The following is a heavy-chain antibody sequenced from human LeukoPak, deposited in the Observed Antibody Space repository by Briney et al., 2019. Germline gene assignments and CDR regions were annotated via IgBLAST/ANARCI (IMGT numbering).Heavy chain of an antibody. CDR3: VRHIAMGSPLYD. CDR2: IYFRGGT. D-gene: IGHD6-13*01. Sequence: SETLSLTCTVSGAPISSSYYWGWIRQSPGKGLEWIASIYFRGGTYYNPSLKSRVTISVDATKNVCSLKLTSVAAAETAVYYCVRHIAMGSPLYDWGQGTLVTVSA. V-gene: IGHV4-39*01. J-gene: IGHJ4*02. CDR1: GAPISSSYY.